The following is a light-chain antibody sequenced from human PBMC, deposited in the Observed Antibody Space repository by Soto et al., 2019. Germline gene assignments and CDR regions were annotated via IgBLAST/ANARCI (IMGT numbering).Light chain of an antibody. CDR2: GAS. CDR1: QSVSSSY. CDR3: QQYGSSLLT. V-gene: IGKV3-20*01. Sequence: EIVLTQSPGTLSLSPGERATLSCRASQSVSSSYLAWYQQKPGQAPRLLIYGASSRATGIPDRFSGSGSGTDFTLNISRLEPEDFAVYYCQQYGSSLLTFGGGTKVEIE. J-gene: IGKJ4*01.